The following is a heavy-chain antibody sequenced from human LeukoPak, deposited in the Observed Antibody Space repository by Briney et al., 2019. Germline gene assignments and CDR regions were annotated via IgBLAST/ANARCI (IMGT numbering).Heavy chain of an antibody. D-gene: IGHD2-15*01. CDR1: GGSISGSSYY. Sequence: PSETLSLTCTVSGGSISGSSYYWGWIRQPPGKGLEWIGSIYYSGSTYYNPSLKSRVTISVDTSKNQFSLKLSSVTAADTAVYYCARLGYCSGGSCHGAGPFDYWGQGTLVTVSS. CDR2: IYYSGST. J-gene: IGHJ4*02. CDR3: ARLGYCSGGSCHGAGPFDY. V-gene: IGHV4-39*07.